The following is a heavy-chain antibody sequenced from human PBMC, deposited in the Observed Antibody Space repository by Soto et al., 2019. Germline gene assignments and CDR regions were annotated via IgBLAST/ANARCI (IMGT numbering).Heavy chain of an antibody. V-gene: IGHV1-3*01. CDR3: ARANGSGSYYPYFDY. CDR1: GYTFTSYA. D-gene: IGHD3-10*01. CDR2: INAGNGNT. Sequence: QVQLVQSGAEVKKPGASVKVSCKASGYTFTSYAMHWVRQAPGQRLEWMGWINAGNGNTKYSQKFRGRVTITRDTSASTAYMELSSLRSEDTAVYYCARANGSGSYYPYFDYWGQGTLVTVSS. J-gene: IGHJ4*02.